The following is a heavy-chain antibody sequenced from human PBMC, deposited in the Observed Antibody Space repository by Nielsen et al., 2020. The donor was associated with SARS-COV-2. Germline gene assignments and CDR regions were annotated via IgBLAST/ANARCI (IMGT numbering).Heavy chain of an antibody. CDR1: KFTFSTYG. CDR2: ISYDAVNV. CDR3: ARGGVPSTRSHYSYYYMDV. D-gene: IGHD3-10*01. V-gene: IGHV3-30*03. Sequence: GESLKISCAASKFTFSTYGMHWVRQTPGKGLEWVAVISYDAVNVDYADSVKGRFTISRDNSKNRLYLQMHSLRHGDTAVYYCARGGVPSTRSHYSYYYMDVWGKGTTVTVSS. J-gene: IGHJ6*03.